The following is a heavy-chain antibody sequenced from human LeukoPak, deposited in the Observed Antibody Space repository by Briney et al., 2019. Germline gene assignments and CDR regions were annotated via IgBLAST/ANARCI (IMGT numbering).Heavy chain of an antibody. Sequence: ASVKVSCKASGFTFTGYYIHWVRQAPGQGLEWMGWINPNSGGTNYAQKFQGRVTMTWDTSISTAYMDLSGLRSDDTAVYYCARRKRIDMDVWGKGTTVTVSS. CDR2: INPNSGGT. CDR3: ARRKRIDMDV. J-gene: IGHJ6*03. V-gene: IGHV1-2*02. D-gene: IGHD2/OR15-2a*01. CDR1: GFTFTGYY.